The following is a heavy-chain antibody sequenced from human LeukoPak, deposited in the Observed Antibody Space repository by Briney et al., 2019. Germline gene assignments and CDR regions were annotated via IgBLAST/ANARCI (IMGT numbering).Heavy chain of an antibody. V-gene: IGHV3-74*01. D-gene: IGHD6-13*01. CDR2: NDSDGSSR. CDR1: GCSISYYL. CDR3: ASPSSHRIAAGGDY. J-gene: IGHJ4*02. Sequence: GGSLRLSCGAGGCSISYYLRCWVRLAAGKLLGWVSRNDSDGSSRIYADSLKGRFTISRHNTKNTLYLQMTSLRAEDTAVYLCASPSSHRIAAGGDYWGQGALVTVSS.